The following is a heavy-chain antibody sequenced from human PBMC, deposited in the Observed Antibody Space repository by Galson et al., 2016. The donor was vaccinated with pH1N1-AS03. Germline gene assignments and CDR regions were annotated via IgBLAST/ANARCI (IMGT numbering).Heavy chain of an antibody. Sequence: SLRLSCAASGFTFRDYGFHWVRQAPGKGLEWVAVIWYDGSNKNYADSVEGRFIVSRDNSNDTLYLQMNSLRAEDTAVYYCARDRPNYNVYLDHWGQGILVTVSS. J-gene: IGHJ4*02. CDR2: IWYDGSNK. V-gene: IGHV3-33*01. D-gene: IGHD5-24*01. CDR3: ARDRPNYNVYLDH. CDR1: GFTFRDYG.